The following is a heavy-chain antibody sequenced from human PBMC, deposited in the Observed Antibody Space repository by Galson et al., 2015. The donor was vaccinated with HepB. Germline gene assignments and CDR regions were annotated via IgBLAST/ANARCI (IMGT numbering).Heavy chain of an antibody. CDR2: INPNSGGT. V-gene: IGHV1-2*02. J-gene: IGHJ5*02. Sequence: SVKVSCKASGYTFTGYYMHWVRQAPGQGLEWMGWINPNSGGTNYAQKFQGRVTMTRDTSISTAYMELSRLRSDDTAVYYCARNRPIRYDFWSGRNWFDPWGQGTLVTVSS. CDR1: GYTFTGYY. CDR3: ARNRPIRYDFWSGRNWFDP. D-gene: IGHD3-3*01.